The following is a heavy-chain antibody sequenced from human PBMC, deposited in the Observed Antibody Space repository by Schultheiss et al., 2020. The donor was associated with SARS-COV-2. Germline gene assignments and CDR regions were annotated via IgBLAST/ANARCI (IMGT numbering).Heavy chain of an antibody. CDR2: IYHSGSA. J-gene: IGHJ6*02. D-gene: IGHD5-18*01. CDR3: ARDRGYSYGYEYYYYGMDV. CDR1: GGSISNGDHT. V-gene: IGHV4-30-2*01. Sequence: SETLSLTCAVSGGSISNGDHTWSWIRQPPGKDLEWIGYIYHSGSAYYNPSLKSRVTISVDTSKNQFSLKLSSVTAADTAVYYCARDRGYSYGYEYYYYGMDVWGQGTTVTVSS.